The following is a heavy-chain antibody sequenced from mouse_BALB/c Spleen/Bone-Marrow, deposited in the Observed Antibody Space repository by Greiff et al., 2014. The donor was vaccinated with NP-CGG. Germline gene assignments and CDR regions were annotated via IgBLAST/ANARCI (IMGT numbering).Heavy chain of an antibody. V-gene: IGHV5-6-4*01. CDR2: ISSGGHDT. Sequence: EVQGVESGGGLVKPGGSLKLSCAASGFTFSAYSMSWVRQTPEKRLEWVATISSGGHDTYYSESVKGRFTISRDNVKNALYLQMDSLRSVDSAVYYCLKDGGYDYSYYFDYWGQGTTLTVSS. J-gene: IGHJ2*01. CDR1: GFTFSAYS. D-gene: IGHD2-4*01. CDR3: LKDGGYDYSYYFDY.